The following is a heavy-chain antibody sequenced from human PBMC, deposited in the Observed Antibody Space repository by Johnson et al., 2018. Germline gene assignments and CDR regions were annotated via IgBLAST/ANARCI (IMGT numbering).Heavy chain of an antibody. Sequence: EVQLVESGGGLVQPGRSLRLSCAASGFTFDDFAMHWVRQAPGQGLEWVSGFSWTSGSIGYEASVKGRFTNSRDNAKNSLYLQMNSRRAEDTALYYCARDGGYRNYYYYYHRDGWGKGTTVTGSS. CDR3: ARDGGYRNYYYYYHRDG. J-gene: IGHJ6*03. CDR2: FSWTSGSI. CDR1: GFTFDDFA. V-gene: IGHV3-9*01. D-gene: IGHD5-18*01.